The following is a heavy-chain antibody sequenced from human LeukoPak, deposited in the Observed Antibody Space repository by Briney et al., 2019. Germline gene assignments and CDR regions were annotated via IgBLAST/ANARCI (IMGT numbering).Heavy chain of an antibody. Sequence: GGSLRLSCAASGFIFSGHWMRWVRQAPGKGLEWVANINQGGSDKYYVDSVKGRFTISRENANNLLYLQMNSLRGEDTAVYYCTRDRSRAEDDWGQGALVTVSS. CDR2: INQGGSDK. V-gene: IGHV3-7*01. CDR3: TRDRSRAEDD. D-gene: IGHD1-14*01. CDR1: GFIFSGHW. J-gene: IGHJ4*02.